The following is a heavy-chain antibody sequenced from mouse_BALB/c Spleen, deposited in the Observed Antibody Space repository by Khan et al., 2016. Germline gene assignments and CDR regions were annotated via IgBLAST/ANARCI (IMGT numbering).Heavy chain of an antibody. V-gene: IGHV3-2*02. CDR2: ISYSGST. CDR1: GYSITSDYA. D-gene: IGHD2-4*01. Sequence: EVKLLESGPGLVKPSQSLSLTCTVTGYSITSDYAWNWIRQFPGNKLEWMGYISYSGSTSYNPSLKSRISITRDTSKNQFFLQLNSVTTEDTATYYCAMITTFAYWGQGTLVTVSA. J-gene: IGHJ3*01. CDR3: AMITTFAY.